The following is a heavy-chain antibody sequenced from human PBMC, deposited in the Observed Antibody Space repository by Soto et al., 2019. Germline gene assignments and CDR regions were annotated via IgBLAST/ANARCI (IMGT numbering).Heavy chain of an antibody. CDR2: ISYDGGDK. Sequence: GGSLRLSCAASGFTFSIYTMHWVRQTPGKGLEWVAHISYDGGDKYYADSVKGRFTISRDNSKNTLYLQMNSLRAEDTSVYYCAREXSLAVVAPGYWGQGILVTVSS. CDR3: AREXSLAVVAPGY. D-gene: IGHD3-22*01. J-gene: IGHJ4*02. CDR1: GFTFSIYT. V-gene: IGHV3-30-3*01.